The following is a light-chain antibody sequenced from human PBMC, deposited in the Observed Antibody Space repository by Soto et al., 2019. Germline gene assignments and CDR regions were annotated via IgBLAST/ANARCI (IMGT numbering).Light chain of an antibody. J-gene: IGLJ1*01. CDR3: CSFTSSDTHV. CDR2: DVT. V-gene: IGLV2-14*01. Sequence: QSVLTHPASVSGSPGQSITISCTGTSSDFGGYDFVSWHQQRPGKAPKLMIYDVTNRPSGVSNRFSGSKSGNTASLTISGLQAEDEADYYCCSFTSSDTHVFGTGTKVTVL. CDR1: SSDFGGYDF.